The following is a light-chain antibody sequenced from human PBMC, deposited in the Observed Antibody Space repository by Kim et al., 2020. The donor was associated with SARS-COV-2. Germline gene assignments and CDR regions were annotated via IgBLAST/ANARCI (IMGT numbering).Light chain of an antibody. J-gene: IGLJ3*02. CDR2: RNN. CDR1: SSNIGSNY. CDR3: AAWDDSLSGPV. Sequence: QSVLTQPPSASGTPEQRVTFSCSGSSSNIGSNYVYWYQQLPGTAPKLLIYRNNQRPSGVPDRFSGSKSGTSASLAISGLRSEDEADYYCAAWDDSLSGPVFGGGTKLTVL. V-gene: IGLV1-47*01.